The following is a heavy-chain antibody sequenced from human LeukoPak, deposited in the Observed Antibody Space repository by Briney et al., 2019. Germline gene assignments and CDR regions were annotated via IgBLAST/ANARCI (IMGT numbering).Heavy chain of an antibody. CDR2: ISGSGGNT. CDR1: GFSFSSYA. CDR3: AKTGNPPTGDY. V-gene: IGHV3-23*01. Sequence: GGSLRLSCAASGFSFSSYAMSWVRQAPGKGLEWVSAISGSGGNTYYADSVKGRFTISRDNSKNTLYLQMNSLRAEDTAVYYCAKTGNPPTGDYWGQGTLVTVSS. J-gene: IGHJ4*02. D-gene: IGHD1-1*01.